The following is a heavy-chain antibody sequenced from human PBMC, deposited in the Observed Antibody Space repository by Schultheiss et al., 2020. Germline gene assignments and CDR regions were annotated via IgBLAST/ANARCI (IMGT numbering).Heavy chain of an antibody. D-gene: IGHD2-15*01. V-gene: IGHV3-9*01. J-gene: IGHJ6*02. CDR3: ARDGVDCSGGSCYSEGMDV. CDR2: ISWNSGSI. Sequence: GGSLRLSCAASGFTFDDYAMHWVRQAPGKGLEWVSGISWNSGSIGYADSVKGRFTISRDNAKNTLYLQMNSLRAEDTAVYYCARDGVDCSGGSCYSEGMDVWGQGTTVTVSS. CDR1: GFTFDDYA.